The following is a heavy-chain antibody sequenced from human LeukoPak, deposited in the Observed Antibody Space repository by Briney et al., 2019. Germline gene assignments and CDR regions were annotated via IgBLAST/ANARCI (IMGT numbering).Heavy chain of an antibody. D-gene: IGHD3-10*01. CDR2: INHSGST. CDR1: GGSFSGYY. CDR3: ARGPRITMVRGVILYYMDV. J-gene: IGHJ6*03. Sequence: PSETLSLTCAVYGGSFSGYYWSWIRQPPGKGLEWIGEINHSGSTNYNPALKSRVTISVDTSKNQFSLKLSSVTAAHTAVYYCARGPRITMVRGVILYYMDVWGKGTTVTVSS. V-gene: IGHV4-34*01.